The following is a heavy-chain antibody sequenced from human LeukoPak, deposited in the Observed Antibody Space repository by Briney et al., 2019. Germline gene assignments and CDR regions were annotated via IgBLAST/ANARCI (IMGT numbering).Heavy chain of an antibody. V-gene: IGHV3-74*01. D-gene: IGHD1-26*01. CDR1: GFTFSSYW. Sequence: GGSLRLSCAASGFTFSSYWMQWVRQAPGKGPVWVSRINTDGRSTSYADSVKGRFTISRDNAKNTLYLQMNSLRAEDTAVYYCARARGSYDLSDYWGQGTLVTVSS. CDR3: ARARGSYDLSDY. CDR2: INTDGRST. J-gene: IGHJ4*02.